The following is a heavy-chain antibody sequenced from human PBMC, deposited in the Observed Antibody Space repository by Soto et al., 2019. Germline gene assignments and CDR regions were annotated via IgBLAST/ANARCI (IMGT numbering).Heavy chain of an antibody. CDR3: AKVAGSYVGGMDV. CDR2: ISGSGGST. V-gene: IGHV3-23*01. J-gene: IGHJ6*02. Sequence: EVQLLESGGGLVQPGGSLRLSCAASGFTFINYAMSWVRQAPGKGLEWVSVISGSGGSTYYADSVKGRFSISRDNSKNTLYLQMSSLRAEDTAVYYCAKVAGSYVGGMDVWGQGTTVTVSS. D-gene: IGHD3-16*01. CDR1: GFTFINYA.